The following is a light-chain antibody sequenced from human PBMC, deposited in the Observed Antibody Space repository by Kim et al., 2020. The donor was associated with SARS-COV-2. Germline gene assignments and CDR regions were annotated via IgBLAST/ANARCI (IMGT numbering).Light chain of an antibody. CDR3: QAWDSSTEV. J-gene: IGLJ3*02. CDR2: QDS. V-gene: IGLV3-1*01. CDR1: KLGDKY. Sequence: VSPGQTASITCSGDKLGDKYACWYQQKPGQSPLLVIYQDSKRPSGIPERFSGSNSGNTATLTISGTQAMDEADYYCQAWDSSTEVFGGGTQLTVL.